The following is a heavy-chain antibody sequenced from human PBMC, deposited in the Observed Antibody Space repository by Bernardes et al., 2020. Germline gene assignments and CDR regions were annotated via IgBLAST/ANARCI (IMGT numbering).Heavy chain of an antibody. D-gene: IGHD2-2*01. CDR1: GYTFTSYY. Sequence: ASVKVSCKASGYTFTSYYMHWVRQAPGQGLEWMGIINPSGGSTSYAQKFQGRVTMTRDTSTSTVYMELSSLRSEDTAVYYCARALGYCSSTSCYGDGDYASPYDYWGQGTLVTVSS. CDR2: INPSGGST. J-gene: IGHJ4*02. V-gene: IGHV1-46*01. CDR3: ARALGYCSSTSCYGDGDYASPYDY.